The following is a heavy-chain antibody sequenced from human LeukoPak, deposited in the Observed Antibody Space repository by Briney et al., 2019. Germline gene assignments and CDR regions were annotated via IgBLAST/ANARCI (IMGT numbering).Heavy chain of an antibody. V-gene: IGHV3-9*03. D-gene: IGHD3-10*01. CDR1: GFTFDGYA. CDR3: AKDNGNGWLGEFAFES. J-gene: IGHJ4*02. Sequence: GRSLRLSCAASGFTFDGYAIHWVRQAPGKGLEWVSSISWTSGSIAYADSVKGRFTISRDNAKNSLYLEMNSLTAEDMALYYCAKDNGNGWLGEFAFESWGQGTLVTASS. CDR2: ISWTSGSI.